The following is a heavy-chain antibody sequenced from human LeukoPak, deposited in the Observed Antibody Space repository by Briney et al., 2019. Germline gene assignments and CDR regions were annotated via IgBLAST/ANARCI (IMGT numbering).Heavy chain of an antibody. CDR1: GFTFGSYA. CDR3: AKGGHYDSSGYSPFDY. CDR2: NSGRGHTT. V-gene: IGHV3-23*01. D-gene: IGHD3-22*01. J-gene: IGHJ4*02. Sequence: PGGSLRLSCAASGFTFGSYAMSWVRQAAGKGLEWVSGNSGRGHTTYHADSVRGRFTISRDNSKNTLYLQMNSLRVDDSAVYYCAKGGHYDSSGYSPFDYWGQGTLVTVSS.